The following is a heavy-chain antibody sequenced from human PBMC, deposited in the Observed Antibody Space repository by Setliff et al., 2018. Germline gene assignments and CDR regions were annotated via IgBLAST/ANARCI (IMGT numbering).Heavy chain of an antibody. Sequence: TSETLSLTCTVSGASISSYYWSWIRQPPGEGLEWIGYIYSSGNIKYNPSLKSRVTISLDTSKNQFSLKLSSVTAADTAVYYCARGGPHCGDCYGCNWFDPWGQGTLVTVSS. V-gene: IGHV4-4*09. J-gene: IGHJ5*02. CDR1: GASISSYY. D-gene: IGHD2-21*02. CDR3: ARGGPHCGDCYGCNWFDP. CDR2: IYSSGNI.